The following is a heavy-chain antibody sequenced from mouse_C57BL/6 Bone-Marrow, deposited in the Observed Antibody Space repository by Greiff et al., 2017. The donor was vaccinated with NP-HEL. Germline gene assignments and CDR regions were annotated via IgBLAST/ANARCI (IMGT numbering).Heavy chain of an antibody. D-gene: IGHD2-1*01. J-gene: IGHJ3*01. CDR2: IYPRSGNT. V-gene: IGHV1-81*01. CDR1: GYTFTSYG. CDR3: ARNFYYGNHVGFAY. Sequence: QVQLQQPGAELARPGASVKLSCKASGYTFTSYGISWVKQRTGQGLEWIGEIYPRSGNTYYNEKFKGKATLTADKSSSTAYMELRSLTSEDSAVYFCARNFYYGNHVGFAYWGQGTLVTVSA.